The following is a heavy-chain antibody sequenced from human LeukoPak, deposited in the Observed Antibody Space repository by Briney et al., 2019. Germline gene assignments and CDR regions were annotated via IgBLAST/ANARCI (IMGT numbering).Heavy chain of an antibody. CDR3: ATDRRHSSSFHFDY. D-gene: IGHD6-13*01. Sequence: ASVKVSCKVSGYTLTELSMQWVRQAPGKGLEWMGGFDPEDGETIYAQKFQGRVTMTEDTSTDTAYMELSSLRSEDTAVYYCATDRRHSSSFHFDYWGQGTLVTVSS. CDR1: GYTLTELS. J-gene: IGHJ4*02. V-gene: IGHV1-24*01. CDR2: FDPEDGET.